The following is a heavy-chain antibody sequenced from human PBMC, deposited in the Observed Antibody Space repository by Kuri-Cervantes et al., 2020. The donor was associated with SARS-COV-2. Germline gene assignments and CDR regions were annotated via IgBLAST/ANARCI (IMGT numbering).Heavy chain of an antibody. D-gene: IGHD5-18*01. CDR3: ARDVGFGYSYGHSYGMDV. CDR2: IIPIFGTA. CDR1: GGTFSSYA. V-gene: IGHV1-69*13. Sequence: SVKVSCKASGGTFSSYAISWVRQAPGQGLEWMGGIIPIFGTANYAQKFQGRVTITADESTCTAYMELSSLRSEDTAVYYCARDVGFGYSYGHSYGMDVWGQGTTVTVFS. J-gene: IGHJ6*02.